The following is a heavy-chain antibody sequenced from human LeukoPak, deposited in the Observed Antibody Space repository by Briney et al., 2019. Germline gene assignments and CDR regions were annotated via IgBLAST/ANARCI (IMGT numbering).Heavy chain of an antibody. D-gene: IGHD3-10*01. V-gene: IGHV3-33*01. Sequence: GGSLRLSCAGSGFRFSSHGMHWVRQAPGKGLEWLGYIWYDGSNPDYVDPVKGRFIISRDNSKNTVYLQMSSLRAEDTAVYHCARFVGSDYTGSFDLWGQGTPVTVSS. CDR2: IWYDGSNP. CDR1: GFRFSSHG. J-gene: IGHJ4*02. CDR3: ARFVGSDYTGSFDL.